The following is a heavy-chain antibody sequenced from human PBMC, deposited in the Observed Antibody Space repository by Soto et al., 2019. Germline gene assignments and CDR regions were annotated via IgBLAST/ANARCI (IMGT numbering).Heavy chain of an antibody. D-gene: IGHD3-10*01. CDR2: ISGSGGST. Sequence: EVQLLESGGGLVQPGGSLRLSCAASGFTFSSYAMSWVRQAPGKGLEWVSAISGSGGSTYYADSVKGRFTISRDNSKNTLYLQMNSLRAEDTAVYYCAKNYPHYYGSGSYYPYWGQGTLVTVSS. V-gene: IGHV3-23*01. CDR3: AKNYPHYYGSGSYYPY. CDR1: GFTFSSYA. J-gene: IGHJ4*02.